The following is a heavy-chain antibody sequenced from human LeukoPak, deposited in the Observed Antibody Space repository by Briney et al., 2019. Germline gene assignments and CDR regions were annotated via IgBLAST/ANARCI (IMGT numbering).Heavy chain of an antibody. J-gene: IGHJ4*02. CDR1: GFTFNSYA. CDR2: INDNGGST. V-gene: IGHV3-23*01. D-gene: IGHD3-22*01. CDR3: AKADYYDSSGYYRNGGYNFDY. Sequence: GGPLRLSCAASGFTFNSYAMNWVRQAPGKGLEWVSGINDNGGSTYYADSVKGRFTISRDNSKNTLYLQMNSLRVEDTAVYYCAKADYYDSSGYYRNGGYNFDYWGQGTLVTVSS.